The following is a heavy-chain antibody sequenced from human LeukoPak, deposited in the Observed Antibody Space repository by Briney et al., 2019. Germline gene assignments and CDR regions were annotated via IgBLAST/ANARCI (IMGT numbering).Heavy chain of an antibody. V-gene: IGHV1-8*01. Sequence: APVKVSCKASGYTFTSYDINWVRQATGQGLEWMGWMNPNSGNTGYAQKFQGRVTMTRNTSISTAYMELSSLRSEDTAVYYCAREASGSYYQNDYWGQGTLVTVSS. J-gene: IGHJ4*02. CDR2: MNPNSGNT. D-gene: IGHD1-26*01. CDR3: AREASGSYYQNDY. CDR1: GYTFTSYD.